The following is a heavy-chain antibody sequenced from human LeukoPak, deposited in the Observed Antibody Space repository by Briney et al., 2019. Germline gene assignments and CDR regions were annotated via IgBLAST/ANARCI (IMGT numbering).Heavy chain of an antibody. J-gene: IGHJ4*02. CDR3: ARDIYSYYADY. V-gene: IGHV3-33*01. D-gene: IGHD4-11*01. Sequence: GGSLRLSCAASGFTFRNYGMHWVRQAPGKGLEWVAVIWYDGSDKYYADAVKGRFTVSRDNSKNTLYLQMNSLRAEDTAIYYCARDIYSYYADYWGQGTLDTVSS. CDR2: IWYDGSDK. CDR1: GFTFRNYG.